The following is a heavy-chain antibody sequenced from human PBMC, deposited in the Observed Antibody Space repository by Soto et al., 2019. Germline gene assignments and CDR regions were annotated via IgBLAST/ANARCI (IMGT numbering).Heavy chain of an antibody. CDR2: IYPGDSDT. V-gene: IGHV5-51*01. CDR1: GYSFTSYW. J-gene: IGHJ6*02. CDR3: ARPRSSSRNYYGMDV. D-gene: IGHD6-13*01. Sequence: PGESLKISCKGSGYSFTSYWIGWVRQMPGKGLEWMGIIYPGDSDTRYSPSFQGQVTISADKSISTAYLQWISLKASDTAMYYCARPRSSSRNYYGMDVWGQGTTVTVSS.